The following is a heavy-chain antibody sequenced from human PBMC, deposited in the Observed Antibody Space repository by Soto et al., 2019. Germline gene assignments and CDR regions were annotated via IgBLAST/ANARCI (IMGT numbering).Heavy chain of an antibody. CDR3: ASNMVRGPWDWFDP. CDR1: GFAFSSYW. D-gene: IGHD3-10*01. Sequence: LRLSCAASGFAFSSYWMSWVRQAPGKGLEWVANIKQDGSEKYYVDSVKGRFTISRDNAKNSLYLQMNSLRAEDTAVYYCASNMVRGPWDWFDPWGQGTLVTVSS. CDR2: IKQDGSEK. J-gene: IGHJ5*02. V-gene: IGHV3-7*03.